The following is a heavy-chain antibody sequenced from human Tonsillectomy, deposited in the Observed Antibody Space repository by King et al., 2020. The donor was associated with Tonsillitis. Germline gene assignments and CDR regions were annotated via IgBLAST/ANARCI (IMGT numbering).Heavy chain of an antibody. D-gene: IGHD4-17*01. CDR3: ARGDSGDYVFDY. J-gene: IGHJ4*02. CDR1: GGSITRADYY. CDR2: SYTSGSS. V-gene: IGHV4-61*02. Sequence: QLQESGPGLVKPSQTLSLTCTVSGGSITRADYYWSWIRQPAGKVLEWIGRSYTSGSSNYNPSLKSRVSMSVDTSKNQCSLKLTSVTAADTAVYYCARGDSGDYVFDYWGQGTLVTVSS.